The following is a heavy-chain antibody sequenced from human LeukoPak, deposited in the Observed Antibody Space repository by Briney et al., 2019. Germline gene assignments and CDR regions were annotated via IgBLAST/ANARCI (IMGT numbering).Heavy chain of an antibody. CDR1: GGSISSGGYS. V-gene: IGHV4-30-2*01. D-gene: IGHD2-15*01. CDR3: ARAVVVAATPSNWFDP. J-gene: IGHJ5*02. CDR2: IYHSGST. Sequence: PSETLSLTCAVSGGSISSGGYSWSWIRQPPGKGLEWIGYIYHSGSTYYNPSLKSRVTISVDRSRNQSSLKLSSVTAADTAVYYCARAVVVAATPSNWFDPWGQGTLVTVSS.